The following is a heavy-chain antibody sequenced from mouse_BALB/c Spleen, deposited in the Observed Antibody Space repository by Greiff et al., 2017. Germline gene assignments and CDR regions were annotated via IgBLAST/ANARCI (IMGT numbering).Heavy chain of an antibody. J-gene: IGHJ3*01. V-gene: IGHV1-63*02. CDR1: GYTFTNYW. D-gene: IGHD2-4*01. CDR2: IYPGGGYT. Sequence: VQLQESGAELVRPGTSVKMSCKAAGYTFTNYWIGWVKQRPGHGLEWIGDIYPGGGYTNYNEKFKGKATLTADTSSSTAYMQLSSLTSEDSAIYYCAPSIYYDYDGGFAYWGQGTLVTVSA. CDR3: APSIYYDYDGGFAY.